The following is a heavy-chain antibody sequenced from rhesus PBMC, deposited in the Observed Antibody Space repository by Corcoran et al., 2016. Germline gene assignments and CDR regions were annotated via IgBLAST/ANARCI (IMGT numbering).Heavy chain of an antibody. D-gene: IGHD3-16*01. CDR2: ITYSGST. Sequence: QVQLQESGPGLVKPSEPLSLTCAVSGYSLSSGYYWSWIRQPPGKGLEWIGYITYSGSTSSNPSLKSRVTISRDTSKNQFSLKLSSVTAADTAVYYCASHHSSGSYYYDWGQGVLV. J-gene: IGHJ4*01. V-gene: IGHV4-122*02. CDR1: GYSLSSGYY. CDR3: ASHHSSGSYYYD.